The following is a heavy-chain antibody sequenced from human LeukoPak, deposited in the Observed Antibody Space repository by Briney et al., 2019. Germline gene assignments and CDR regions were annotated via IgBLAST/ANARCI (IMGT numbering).Heavy chain of an antibody. J-gene: IGHJ6*03. CDR2: ISYDGTVK. CDR1: GFTFNNYA. V-gene: IGHV3-30*18. Sequence: GGSVRLSCAASGFTFNNYAMHWVRQAPGKGLEWVAVISYDGTVKHYADSVKGRFIISRDNSKNTLYVQMNSLGVEDTAVYYCAKVEQRLGVQSYYMDVWGKGTTVTVSS. CDR3: AKVEQRLGVQSYYMDV. D-gene: IGHD6-25*01.